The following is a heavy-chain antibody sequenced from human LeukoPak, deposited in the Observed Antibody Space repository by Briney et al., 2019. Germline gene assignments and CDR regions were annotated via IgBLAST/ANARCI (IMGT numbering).Heavy chain of an antibody. D-gene: IGHD5-12*01. V-gene: IGHV3-23*01. CDR3: AKAKNYSGYLYFDY. CDR2: ISGSGGST. CDR1: GFTFSSYA. J-gene: IGHJ4*02. Sequence: PGGSLRLSCAASGFTFSSYAMSWVRQAPGKGLEWVSAISGSGGSTYYADSVKGRSTISRDNSKNTLYLQMNSLRAEDTAVYYCAKAKNYSGYLYFDYWGQGTLVTVSS.